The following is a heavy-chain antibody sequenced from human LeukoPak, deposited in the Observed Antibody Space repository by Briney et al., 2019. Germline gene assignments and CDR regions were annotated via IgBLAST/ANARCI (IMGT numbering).Heavy chain of an antibody. CDR3: AGNYYESSGYYPWNFDY. D-gene: IGHD3-22*01. J-gene: IGHJ4*02. Sequence: SETLSLTGTVSGGSISSSSYWWGWIRQPPGKGLEWIANIYYSGSTHYNPSLKSRVTISIEKSKDQFSLKLSSGTAADTAVYYCAGNYYESSGYYPWNFDYWGQGTLVTVSS. CDR2: IYYSGST. CDR1: GGSISSSSYW. V-gene: IGHV4-39*01.